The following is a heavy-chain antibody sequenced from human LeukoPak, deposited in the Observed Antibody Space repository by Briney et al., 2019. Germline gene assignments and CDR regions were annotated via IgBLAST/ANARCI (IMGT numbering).Heavy chain of an antibody. V-gene: IGHV1-18*01. J-gene: IGHJ4*02. CDR3: ARGRAATAEFDY. D-gene: IGHD1-26*01. CDR1: GYTFTTYG. CDR2: ISGYNDNT. Sequence: ASVKVSCKASGYTFTTYGITWVRQPPGQGLEWMGWISGYNDNTDYAQNLQGRVTMTTDTSTSTAYMELRSLSSDDTAMYYCARGRAATAEFDYWGQGTLVTVSS.